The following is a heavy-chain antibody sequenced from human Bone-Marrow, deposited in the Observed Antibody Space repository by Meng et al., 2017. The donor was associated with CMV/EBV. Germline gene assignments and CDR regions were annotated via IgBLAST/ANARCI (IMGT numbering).Heavy chain of an antibody. CDR1: GYTFTSYD. J-gene: IGHJ4*02. V-gene: IGHV1-8*01. D-gene: IGHD4-17*01. CDR2: MNPNSDKT. CDR3: ARDLGHGDYGFDY. Sequence: ASVKVSCKASGYTFTSYDINWVRQATGQGLEWMGWMNPNSDKTGYLQKFQDRVTITRNTSISTAYMELSRLRSDDTAVYYCARDLGHGDYGFDYWGQGTLVTVSS.